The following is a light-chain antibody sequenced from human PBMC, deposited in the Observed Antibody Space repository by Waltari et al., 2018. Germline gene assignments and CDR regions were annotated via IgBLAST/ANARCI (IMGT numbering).Light chain of an antibody. CDR2: GAS. Sequence: EIVLTQSPGTLSLSPGETPTLSCRASQSVSMNYLSWFQQKPGQAPRLLIYGASMRAAGVPDRFSGGGSGTDFTLTITRLEPEDFAVYYCQQFGLITFGGGTKVEVK. CDR1: QSVSMNY. V-gene: IGKV3-20*01. CDR3: QQFGLIT. J-gene: IGKJ4*01.